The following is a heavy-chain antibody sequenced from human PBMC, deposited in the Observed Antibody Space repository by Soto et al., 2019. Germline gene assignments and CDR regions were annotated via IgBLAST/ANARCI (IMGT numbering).Heavy chain of an antibody. CDR1: GAPFSGYY. Sequence: PSETLSLTCAVYGAPFSGYYWPWIRQPPDKGLEWIGEINHTGSTKYNPSLKSRVTISLDTSKNQFSLSLRSVTAADTAAYYCARGSEIFGAVTPFEYWGQGTQVTVSS. V-gene: IGHV4-34*01. D-gene: IGHD3-3*01. J-gene: IGHJ4*02. CDR3: ARGSEIFGAVTPFEY. CDR2: INHTGST.